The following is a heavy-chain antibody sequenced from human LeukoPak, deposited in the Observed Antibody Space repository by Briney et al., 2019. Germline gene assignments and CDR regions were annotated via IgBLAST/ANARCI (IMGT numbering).Heavy chain of an antibody. CDR2: IAGDGAS. CDR3: AKGPNFGSWRAVDY. CDR1: DSSFRSHD. J-gene: IGHJ4*02. V-gene: IGHV3-23*01. D-gene: IGHD3-10*01. Sequence: GGSLRLSCAASDSSFRSHDMSWVRQTLEKGLEWVSSIAGDGASFYADSVRGRFTISRDKSQNILYLQMNSPRADDTAIYYCAKGPNFGSWRAVDYWGQGSLVTVSS.